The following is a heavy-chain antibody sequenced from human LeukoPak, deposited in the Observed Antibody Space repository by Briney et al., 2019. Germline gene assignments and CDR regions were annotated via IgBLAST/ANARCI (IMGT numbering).Heavy chain of an antibody. CDR2: ISYDGSNK. D-gene: IGHD3-10*01. Sequence: GGSLRLSCAASGFTFSSYGMHWVRQAPGKGLEWVAVISYDGSNKYYADSVKGRFTISRDISKNTLYLQMNSLRAEDTAVYYCAKAYRGSGSPGGFWGQGTLVTVSS. V-gene: IGHV3-30*18. J-gene: IGHJ4*02. CDR3: AKAYRGSGSPGGF. CDR1: GFTFSSYG.